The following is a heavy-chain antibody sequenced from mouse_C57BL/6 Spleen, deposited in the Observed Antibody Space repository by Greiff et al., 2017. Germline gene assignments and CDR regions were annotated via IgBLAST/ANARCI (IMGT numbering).Heavy chain of an antibody. CDR1: GFTFSNYW. D-gene: IGHD1-1*01. CDR2: IRLKSDNYAT. J-gene: IGHJ3*01. V-gene: IGHV6-3*01. Sequence: EVMLVESGGGLVQPGGSLKLSCVASGFTFSNYWMNWVRQSPEKGLEWVAQIRLKSDNYATHYAESVKVRLTISRDDSKSSVYLQMNNLRAEDTGIYYLTSGGYYGSYWGQGTLVTVSA. CDR3: TSGGYYGSY.